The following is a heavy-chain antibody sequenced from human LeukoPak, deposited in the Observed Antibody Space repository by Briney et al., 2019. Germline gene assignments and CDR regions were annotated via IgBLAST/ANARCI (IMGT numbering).Heavy chain of an antibody. CDR1: GFTFSSYS. J-gene: IGHJ4*02. D-gene: IGHD2-21*01. Sequence: GGSLRLSCAASGFTFSSYSMNWVRQAPGKGLEWVSSISSSSSSYIYYADSVKGRFTISRDNAKNSLYLQMNSLRAEDTAVYYCARSPEIWGVVIASYFDYWGQGTLVTVSS. V-gene: IGHV3-21*01. CDR3: ARSPEIWGVVIASYFDY. CDR2: ISSSSSSYI.